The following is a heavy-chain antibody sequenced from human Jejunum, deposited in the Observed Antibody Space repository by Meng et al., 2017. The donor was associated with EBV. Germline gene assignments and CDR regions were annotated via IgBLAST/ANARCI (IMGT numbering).Heavy chain of an antibody. V-gene: IGHV3-23*04. J-gene: IGHJ5*02. CDR1: GFTFSSSA. D-gene: IGHD1/OR15-1a*01. Sequence: EGELVESGGGFVQLGGSRRLSCAASGFTFSSSAMSWVRQAPGKGLEWVSSIGGSGGATYYADSVKGRFTISRDNSKSTLYLQMNSLRAEDTAVYYCAKLTRAWGQGTLVTVSS. CDR3: AKLTRA. CDR2: IGGSGGAT.